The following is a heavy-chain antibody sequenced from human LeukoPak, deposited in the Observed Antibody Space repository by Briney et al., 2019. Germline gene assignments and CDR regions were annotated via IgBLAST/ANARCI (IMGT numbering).Heavy chain of an antibody. CDR3: AKDTTLHYSGSLNC. Sequence: GGSLRLSCAASGFTFDHYAMHGARQARGKALEWVSDLTWHRGNIGYADSVKGRFTISRDNAKHSLYIQMNSVRAEDTALYYCAKDTTLHYSGSLNCWGQGTLVTVPS. D-gene: IGHD6-19*01. J-gene: IGHJ4*02. CDR2: LTWHRGNI. V-gene: IGHV3-9*01. CDR1: GFTFDHYA.